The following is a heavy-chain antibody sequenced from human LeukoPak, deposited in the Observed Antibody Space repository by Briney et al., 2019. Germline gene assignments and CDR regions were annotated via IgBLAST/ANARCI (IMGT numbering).Heavy chain of an antibody. CDR1: GYRFASYW. V-gene: IGHV1-18*01. Sequence: QISCKGSGYRFASYWISWVRQAPGQGLEWMGWISAYNGNTNYAQKLQGRVTMTTDTSTSTAYMELRSLRSDDTAVYYCARAPYNWNDVNYYYGMDVWGQGTTVTVSS. CDR3: ARAPYNWNDVNYYYGMDV. D-gene: IGHD1-20*01. J-gene: IGHJ6*02. CDR2: ISAYNGNT.